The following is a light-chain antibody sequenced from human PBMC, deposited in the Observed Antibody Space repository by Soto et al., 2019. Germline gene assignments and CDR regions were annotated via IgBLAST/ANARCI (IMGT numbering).Light chain of an antibody. V-gene: IGLV2-14*01. CDR2: DVS. Sequence: QSVLPQPASGSGSPGQSITISCTGTSSDVGGYNYVSWYQQHAGKAPKLMIYDVSNRPSGVSNRFSGSKSGNTASLTISGLQAEDEADYYCSSYTSSSTFFGTGTKVTVL. CDR3: SSYTSSSTF. J-gene: IGLJ1*01. CDR1: SSDVGGYNY.